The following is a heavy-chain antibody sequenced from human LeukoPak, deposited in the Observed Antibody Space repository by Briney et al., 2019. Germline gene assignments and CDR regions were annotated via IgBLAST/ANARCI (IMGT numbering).Heavy chain of an antibody. V-gene: IGHV4-59*01. CDR1: GGSLSSYY. J-gene: IGHJ5*02. CDR2: IYYSGST. CDR3: ARAFSGYYDSSGYPNWFDP. Sequence: SETLSLTCTVSGGSLSSYYWSWIRQPPGKGLEWIWYIYYSGSTNYNPSLKSRVTISVDTSKNQFSLKLSSVTAADTAVYYCARAFSGYYDSSGYPNWFDPWGQGTLVTVSS. D-gene: IGHD3-22*01.